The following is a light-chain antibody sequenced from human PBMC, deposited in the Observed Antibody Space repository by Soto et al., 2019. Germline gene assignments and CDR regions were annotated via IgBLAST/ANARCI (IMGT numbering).Light chain of an antibody. V-gene: IGKV3-20*01. CDR2: GAS. CDR3: QQYASLPWT. J-gene: IGKJ1*01. CDR1: QSVSSSY. Sequence: EIVLTQSPGTLSLSPGERATLSCRASQSVSSSYLAWYQQKLGQAPRLLIYGASSRATGIPDRFSGNRSGTDFTLTISRLEPEDFAVYYCQQYASLPWTFGQGAKVEI.